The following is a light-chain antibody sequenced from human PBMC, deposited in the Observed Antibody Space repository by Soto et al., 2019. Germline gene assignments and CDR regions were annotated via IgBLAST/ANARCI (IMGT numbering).Light chain of an antibody. CDR2: DAS. CDR3: HQYDSIVQT. Sequence: EIVLTQSPGTLPLSPGERATLSCRASQSVRNSLLAWYQQKPGQPPRLXSYDASTRATATPERFSGSGSGTEFTLTISRLEPEDFEVYYCHQYDSIVQTFGQGTKVDIK. V-gene: IGKV3-20*01. CDR1: QSVRNSL. J-gene: IGKJ1*01.